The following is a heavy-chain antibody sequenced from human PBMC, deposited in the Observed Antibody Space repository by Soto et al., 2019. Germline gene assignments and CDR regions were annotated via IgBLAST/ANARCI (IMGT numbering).Heavy chain of an antibody. D-gene: IGHD1-26*01. CDR2: IYWDDSK. V-gene: IGHV2-5*02. Sequence: QITLKESGPTLVKPTQTLTLTCTFSGFSLSTNGVGVGWIRQPPGKALEWLAVIYWDDSKHYSPSLKSRLTITKDTSKNQVVRTMTNMDPVDTATYYCARKGSGIYAFDIWGQGTMVTVSS. J-gene: IGHJ3*02. CDR1: GFSLSTNGVG. CDR3: ARKGSGIYAFDI.